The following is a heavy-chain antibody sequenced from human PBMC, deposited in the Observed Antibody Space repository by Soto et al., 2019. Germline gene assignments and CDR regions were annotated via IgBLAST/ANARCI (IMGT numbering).Heavy chain of an antibody. D-gene: IGHD3-3*01. CDR1: GGSISSYY. V-gene: IGHV4-59*08. J-gene: IGHJ3*02. CDR2: IYYSGST. Sequence: SETLSLTCTVSGGSISSYYWSWIRQPPGKGLEWIGYIYYSGSTNYNPSLKSRVTISVDTSKNQFSLKLSSVTAADTAVYYCARHSGTTIFGVVTDDAFDIWGQGTMVTVSS. CDR3: ARHSGTTIFGVVTDDAFDI.